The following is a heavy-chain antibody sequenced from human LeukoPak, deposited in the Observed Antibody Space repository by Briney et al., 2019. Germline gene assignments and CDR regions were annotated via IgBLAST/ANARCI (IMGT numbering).Heavy chain of an antibody. D-gene: IGHD2-2*02. Sequence: GGSLRLSCAASGFTFSSYSMNWVRQAPGKGLEWVSSISSSSSYIYYADSVKGRFTISRDNAKNSLYLQMDSLRVEDTAVYYCARDPRTAIRSEYFQHWGQGTLVTVSS. CDR3: ARDPRTAIRSEYFQH. CDR2: ISSSSSYI. CDR1: GFTFSSYS. J-gene: IGHJ1*01. V-gene: IGHV3-21*04.